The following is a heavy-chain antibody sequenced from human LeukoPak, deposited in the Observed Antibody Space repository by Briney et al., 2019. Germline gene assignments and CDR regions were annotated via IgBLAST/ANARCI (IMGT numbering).Heavy chain of an antibody. Sequence: GGSLRLSCAASGFIFSSYEMNWVRQAPGKGLEWVSYIESSGGTIHYADSVKGRFTISRDNAKNSLYLQMNSRRAEETADYYCARGVGRASYYYYMDVWGKGTTVTVSS. V-gene: IGHV3-48*03. J-gene: IGHJ6*03. CDR3: ARGVGRASYYYYMDV. CDR2: IESSGGTI. CDR1: GFIFSSYE. D-gene: IGHD3-10*01.